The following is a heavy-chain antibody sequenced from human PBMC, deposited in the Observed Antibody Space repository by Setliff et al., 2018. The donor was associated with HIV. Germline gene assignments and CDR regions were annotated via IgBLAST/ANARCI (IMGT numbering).Heavy chain of an antibody. CDR2: FISVRGVT. D-gene: IGHD3-10*01. Sequence: SVKVSCKASGGTPRGYAISWVRQAPGQGLEWMGGFISVRGVTHHAQKFQGRVTFTTDESTSTAYMELSSLTSDDTAVYYCARGRITMVRGVIRGGYYFDYWGQGTLVTVSS. CDR3: ARGRITMVRGVIRGGYYFDY. V-gene: IGHV1-69*10. J-gene: IGHJ4*02. CDR1: GGTPRGYA.